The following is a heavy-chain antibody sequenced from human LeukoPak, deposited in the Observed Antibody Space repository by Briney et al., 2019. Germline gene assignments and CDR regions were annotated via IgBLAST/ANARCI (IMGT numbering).Heavy chain of an antibody. CDR3: ARDLGIVVVPAAMDY. CDR1: GGTFSSYA. Sequence: ASVTVSCKASGGTFSSYAISWVRQAPGQALEWMGGIIPIFGTANYAQKFQGRVTITADKSTSTAYMELSSLRSEDTAVYYCARDLGIVVVPAAMDYWGQGTLVTVSS. CDR2: IIPIFGTA. J-gene: IGHJ4*02. D-gene: IGHD2-2*01. V-gene: IGHV1-69*06.